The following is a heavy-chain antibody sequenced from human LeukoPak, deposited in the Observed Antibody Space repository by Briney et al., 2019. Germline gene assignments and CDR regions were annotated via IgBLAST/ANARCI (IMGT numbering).Heavy chain of an antibody. CDR1: GGSFSGYY. V-gene: IGHV4-34*01. CDR2: INHSGST. J-gene: IGHJ4*02. D-gene: IGHD6-6*01. Sequence: SETLSLTCAVYGGSFSGYYWSWIRQPPGKGLEWIGEINHSGSTNYNPSLKSRVTISVDTSKNQFSLKLSSVTAADTAVYYCARLRRRPWLSMGSSSSYPPPYFDYWGQGTLVTVSS. CDR3: ARLRRRPWLSMGSSSSYPPPYFDY.